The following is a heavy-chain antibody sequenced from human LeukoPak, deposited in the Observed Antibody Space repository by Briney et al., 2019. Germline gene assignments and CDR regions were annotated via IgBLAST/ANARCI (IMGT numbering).Heavy chain of an antibody. CDR1: GGSIRSGGYY. Sequence: SQTLSLTCTVSGGSIRSGGYYWSWIRQHPGKGLEWIGYIYYSGSTYYNPSLKSRVTISVDTSKNQFSLKLSSVTAADTAVYYCARCRPDTAMVDYYYYYGMDVWGQGTTVTVSS. J-gene: IGHJ6*02. CDR2: IYYSGST. V-gene: IGHV4-31*03. CDR3: ARCRPDTAMVDYYYYYGMDV. D-gene: IGHD5-18*01.